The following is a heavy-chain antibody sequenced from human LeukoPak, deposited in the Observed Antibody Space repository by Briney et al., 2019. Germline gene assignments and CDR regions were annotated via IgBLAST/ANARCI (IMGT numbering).Heavy chain of an antibody. Sequence: GGSLRLSCAASGFTFSNAWMSWGRQAPGRGLEWVGRIKSKTDGGTTDYAAPVKGRFTISRDDSKNTLYLQMNSLKTEDTAVYYCTTDNYYDSSGYYYYMDVWGKGTTLTVSS. CDR2: IKSKTDGGTT. CDR3: TTDNYYDSSGYYYYMDV. CDR1: GFTFSNAW. V-gene: IGHV3-15*01. D-gene: IGHD3-22*01. J-gene: IGHJ6*03.